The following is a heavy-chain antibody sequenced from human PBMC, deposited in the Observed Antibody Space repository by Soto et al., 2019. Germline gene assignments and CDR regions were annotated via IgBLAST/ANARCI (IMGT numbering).Heavy chain of an antibody. CDR1: GFTFSDYY. V-gene: IGHV3-11*01. Sequence: PGGSLRLSCAASGFTFSDYYMSWIRQAPGKGLEWVSYISSSGSTIYYADSVKGRFTISRDNSKNTLYLQMNSLRAEDTAVYYCATRRGYYDSSGYWPHFDYWGQGTLVTVSS. CDR2: ISSSGSTI. CDR3: ATRRGYYDSSGYWPHFDY. D-gene: IGHD3-22*01. J-gene: IGHJ4*02.